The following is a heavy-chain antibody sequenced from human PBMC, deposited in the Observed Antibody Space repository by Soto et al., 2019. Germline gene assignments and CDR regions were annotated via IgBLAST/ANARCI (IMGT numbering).Heavy chain of an antibody. CDR3: ARGAYKRVYIAARPGYFDY. CDR1: GGSFSSGGYY. J-gene: IGHJ4*02. V-gene: IGHV4-61*08. Sequence: SETLSLTCTVSGGSFSSGGYYWSWIRQHPGKGPEWIGEINYSGSTNYNPSLKSRVTISVDTSKNQFSLKLSSVTAADTAVYYCARGAYKRVYIAARPGYFDYWGQGTLVTVSS. CDR2: INYSGST. D-gene: IGHD6-6*01.